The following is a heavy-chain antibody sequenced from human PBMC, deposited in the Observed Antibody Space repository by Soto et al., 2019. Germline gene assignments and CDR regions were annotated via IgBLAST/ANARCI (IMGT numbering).Heavy chain of an antibody. V-gene: IGHV1-2*02. D-gene: IGHD2-2*01. CDR1: GYTFTGYF. CDR3: ARGGCTILAPLP. CDR2: INPNSGVT. J-gene: IGHJ5*02. Sequence: ASVKVSCKASGYTFTGYFIHWVRQAPGEGLEWVGYINPNSGVTKYAPRFLGRVTITRDTSIRTAYMDLNNLRSDATAVYFCARGGCTILAPLPWGPGTLVTVSS.